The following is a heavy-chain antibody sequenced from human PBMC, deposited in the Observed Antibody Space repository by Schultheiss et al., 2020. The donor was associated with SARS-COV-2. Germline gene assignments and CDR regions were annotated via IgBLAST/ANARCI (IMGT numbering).Heavy chain of an antibody. V-gene: IGHV1-2*02. CDR2: INPNSGGT. CDR1: GYTFTGYY. Sequence: ASVKVSCKASGYTFTGYYMHWVRQAPGQGLEWMGWINPNSGGTNYAQKFQGRVTMTRDTSISTAYMELSRLRSDDTAVYYCARMTPVAETGEIDYWGQGTLVTVSS. J-gene: IGHJ4*02. CDR3: ARMTPVAETGEIDY. D-gene: IGHD6-19*01.